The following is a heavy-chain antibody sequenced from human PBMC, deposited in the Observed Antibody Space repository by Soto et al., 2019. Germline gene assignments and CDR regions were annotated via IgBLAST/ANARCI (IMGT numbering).Heavy chain of an antibody. Sequence: PXDSLKVSCQCSGNSFTSYWIGLMLQMPGKGLEWMGIIYPGDSDTRYSPSFQGQVTISADKSISTAYLQWSSLKASDTAMYYCAKRTYDYDAFDICGQGTMVTVPS. CDR2: IYPGDSDT. CDR1: GNSFTSYW. D-gene: IGHD5-12*01. V-gene: IGHV5-51*01. CDR3: AKRTYDYDAFDI. J-gene: IGHJ3*02.